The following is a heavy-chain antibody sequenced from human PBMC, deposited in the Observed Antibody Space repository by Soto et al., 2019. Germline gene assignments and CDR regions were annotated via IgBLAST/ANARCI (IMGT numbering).Heavy chain of an antibody. J-gene: IGHJ6*02. D-gene: IGHD6-6*01. Sequence: GESLKISCKGSGYSFTSYWIGWVRQMPGKGLEWMGRIDPSDSYTNYSPSFQGHVTISADKSISTAYLQWSSLKASDTAMYYCATREYSSSGRGYYYYYGMDVWGQGTTVTVS. CDR1: GYSFTSYW. CDR3: ATREYSSSGRGYYYYYGMDV. CDR2: IDPSDSYT. V-gene: IGHV5-10-1*01.